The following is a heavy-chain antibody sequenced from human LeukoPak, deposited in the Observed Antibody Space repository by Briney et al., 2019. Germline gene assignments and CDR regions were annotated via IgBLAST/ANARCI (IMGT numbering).Heavy chain of an antibody. CDR3: AREGRYFLL. CDR1: GFTFSIYE. D-gene: IGHD3-9*01. CDR2: ISSSGSTI. V-gene: IGHV3-48*03. J-gene: IGHJ4*02. Sequence: PGGSLRLSCGASGFTFSIYEMNWVRQAPGGGVEGVSYISSSGSTIYYADSVKGRFTISRDNAKNSLYLQMNSLRAEDTAVYYCAREGRYFLLWGQGTLVTVSS.